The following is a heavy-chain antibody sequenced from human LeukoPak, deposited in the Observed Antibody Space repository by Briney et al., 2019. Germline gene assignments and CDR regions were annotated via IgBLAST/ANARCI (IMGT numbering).Heavy chain of an antibody. CDR3: ARGRPAGQLDGYYFDY. J-gene: IGHJ4*02. CDR1: GFTFSSYA. D-gene: IGHD3-10*01. V-gene: IGHV3-30*04. CDR2: ISSDGSNK. Sequence: PGRSLRLSCAASGFTFSSYAMHWVRQAPGKGLEWVAVISSDGSNKYYADSVKGRFTISRDNSKNTLYLQMNSLRAEDTAVYYCARGRPAGQLDGYYFDYWGQGTLVTVSS.